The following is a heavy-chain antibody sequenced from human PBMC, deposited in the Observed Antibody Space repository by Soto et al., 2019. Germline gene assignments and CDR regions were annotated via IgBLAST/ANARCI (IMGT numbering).Heavy chain of an antibody. CDR1: GCTYHEYA. CDR3: TKGGYDLIYYFDMDV. D-gene: IGHD5-12*01. CDR2: ISSDGGTI. V-gene: IGHV3-9*01. Sequence: EVQLIESGGCWVQPGTSLRVSCAASGCTYHEYAMHWVRQAPGKVLEWVSGISSDGGTIAYADSVQGRFTIFRDNAKNSLYLQMNSLRAEDTALYSGTKGGYDLIYYFDMDVWGQGTTVTVSS. J-gene: IGHJ6*02.